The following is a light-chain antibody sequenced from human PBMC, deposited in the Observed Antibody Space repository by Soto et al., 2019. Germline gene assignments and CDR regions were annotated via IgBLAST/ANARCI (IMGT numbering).Light chain of an antibody. V-gene: IGKV3-15*01. J-gene: IGKJ1*01. CDR2: GAS. Sequence: ETVMTQSPVTLSVSPGERATLSCRASQSVSSNLAWYQQKPGQAPRLLIYGASTRATGIPAKFSGSGSGTELTLTISSLQSEDFAVYYCQQYNNWPWTFGQGTKVEIK. CDR1: QSVSSN. CDR3: QQYNNWPWT.